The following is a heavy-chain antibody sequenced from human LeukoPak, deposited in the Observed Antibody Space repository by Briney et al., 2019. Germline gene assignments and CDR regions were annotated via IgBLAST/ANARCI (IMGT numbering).Heavy chain of an antibody. Sequence: GGSLSLSCAVSGFPFSTYWMSWVRQAQGKGPEWVAITNKAKNDIYYLDSVKGRFTISRDNTKNSLYLQMNSLRAGDTAVCYCVTGDGRAGGIRRWGQGTLVTVSS. V-gene: IGHV3-7*01. CDR2: TNKAKNDI. CDR1: GFPFSTYW. J-gene: IGHJ4*02. CDR3: VTGDGRAGGIRR. D-gene: IGHD3-10*01.